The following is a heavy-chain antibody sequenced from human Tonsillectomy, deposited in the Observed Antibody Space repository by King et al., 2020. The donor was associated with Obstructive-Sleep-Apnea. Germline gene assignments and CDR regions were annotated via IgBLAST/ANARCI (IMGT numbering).Heavy chain of an antibody. V-gene: IGHV1-69*09. D-gene: IGHD3-3*01. J-gene: IGHJ4*02. Sequence: QLVQSGAEVKKPGSSVTVSCKISGGNFSSHAISWVRQVPGQGFEWMGRNIPILNTSHGEQKFQGRVTITADKATKTAYMELSSLASEDTAMYYCAREFSPWGGSFDYWGQGALVTVSS. CDR3: AREFSPWGGSFDY. CDR2: NIPILNTS. CDR1: GGNFSSHA.